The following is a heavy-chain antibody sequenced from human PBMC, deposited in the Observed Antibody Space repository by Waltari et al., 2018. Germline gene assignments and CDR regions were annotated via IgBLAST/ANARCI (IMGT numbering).Heavy chain of an antibody. D-gene: IGHD3-22*01. CDR3: ARSSTYYYDSSADAFDI. J-gene: IGHJ3*02. V-gene: IGHV3-33*01. CDR1: GFPFSSYS. CDR2: IWYDGSNK. Sequence: QVQLVESGGGVVQPGRSMRLSCPASGFPFSSYSMHWLRQALGWGLEWVAVIWYDGSNKYYADSVKGRFTISRDNSKNTLYLQMNSLRAEDTAVYYCARSSTYYYDSSADAFDIWGQGTMVTVSS.